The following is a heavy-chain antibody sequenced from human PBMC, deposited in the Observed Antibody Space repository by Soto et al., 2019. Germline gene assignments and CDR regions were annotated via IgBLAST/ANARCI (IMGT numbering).Heavy chain of an antibody. CDR2: IIPIFGTA. CDR1: GGTFSSYA. Sequence: QVQLVQSGAEVKKPGSSVKVSCKASGGTFSSYAISWVRQAPGQGLEWMGGIIPIFGTANYAQKFQGRVTITADESTSKAYMELSSLRSEDTAVYYCARVGTDYYGSGSYYLDDYWGQGTMVTVSS. CDR3: ARVGTDYYGSGSYYLDDY. V-gene: IGHV1-69*01. D-gene: IGHD3-10*01. J-gene: IGHJ4*02.